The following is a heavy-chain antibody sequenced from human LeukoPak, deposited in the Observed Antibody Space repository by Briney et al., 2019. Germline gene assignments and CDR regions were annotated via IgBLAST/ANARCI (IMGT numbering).Heavy chain of an antibody. J-gene: IGHJ3*02. CDR2: VIPIFGIA. Sequence: SVKVSCKASGGTFSSYAISWVRQAPGQGLEWMGRVIPIFGIANYAQKFQGRVTITADKSTSTAYMELSSLRSEDTAVYYCGYDSSVYSLDVFDIWGQGTMVTVSS. V-gene: IGHV1-69*04. CDR3: GYDSSVYSLDVFDI. D-gene: IGHD3-22*01. CDR1: GGTFSSYA.